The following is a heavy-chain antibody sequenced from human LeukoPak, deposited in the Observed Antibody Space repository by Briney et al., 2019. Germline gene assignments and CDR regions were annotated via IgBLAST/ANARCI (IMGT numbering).Heavy chain of an antibody. Sequence: PGGSLRLSCAASGFTFSSYGMHWVRQAPGKGLEWVAVISYDGSNKYYADSVKDRFTISRDNSKNTLYLQMNSLRAEDTAVYYCAKDLTGMVRGEGAFDYWGQGTLVTVSS. V-gene: IGHV3-30*18. CDR3: AKDLTGMVRGEGAFDY. D-gene: IGHD3-10*01. CDR1: GFTFSSYG. J-gene: IGHJ4*02. CDR2: ISYDGSNK.